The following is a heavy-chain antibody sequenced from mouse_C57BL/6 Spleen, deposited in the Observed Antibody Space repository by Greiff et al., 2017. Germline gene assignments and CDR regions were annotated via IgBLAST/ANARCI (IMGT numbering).Heavy chain of an antibody. CDR2: LYPGDGDT. Sequence: QVQLQQSGAELVKPGASVKISCKASGYAFSSYWMNWVKQRPGKGLEWIGQLYPGDGDTNYNGQFKGKATLPAAKSSSKAYVQLSSLTSEDSAVYFCARRGYGSSPYYCDYWGQGTTLTVSS. J-gene: IGHJ2*01. CDR1: GYAFSSYW. D-gene: IGHD1-1*01. V-gene: IGHV1-80*01. CDR3: ARRGYGSSPYYCDY.